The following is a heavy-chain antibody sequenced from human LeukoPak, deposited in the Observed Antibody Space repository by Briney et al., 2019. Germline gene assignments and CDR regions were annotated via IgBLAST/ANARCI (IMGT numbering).Heavy chain of an antibody. CDR3: ARYGSGSYRQFDF. V-gene: IGHV4-59*01. D-gene: IGHD3-10*01. J-gene: IGHJ4*02. Sequence: SETLSLTCTVSGGSISSNYWSWIRQPPRKGLEWIGYIYSSGSTNYNPSLKGRVTMSLDTSKNQFSLKLSSVTAADTAVYYCARYGSGSYRQFDFWGQGTLVTVSS. CDR1: GGSISSNY. CDR2: IYSSGST.